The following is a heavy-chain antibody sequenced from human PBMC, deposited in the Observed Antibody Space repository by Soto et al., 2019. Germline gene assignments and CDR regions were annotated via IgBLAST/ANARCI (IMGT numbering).Heavy chain of an antibody. J-gene: IGHJ5*02. V-gene: IGHV3-33*08. CDR3: ARDKFEWDSSGWYGGPFDP. CDR1: GFNFSSYG. D-gene: IGHD6-19*01. CDR2: IWYDGSNK. Sequence: PGGSLRLSCAASGFNFSSYGMHRVLQAPGKGLEWVAVIWYDGSNKYYADSVKGRFTISRDNSKNTLYLQMNSLRAEDTAVYYCARDKFEWDSSGWYGGPFDPWGQGTLVTVSS.